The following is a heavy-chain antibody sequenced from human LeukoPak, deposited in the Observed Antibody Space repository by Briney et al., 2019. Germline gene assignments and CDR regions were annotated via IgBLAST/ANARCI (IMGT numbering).Heavy chain of an antibody. V-gene: IGHV4-59*08. D-gene: IGHD3-22*01. CDR1: GGSISSYY. CDR2: IYYSGST. CDR3: ARSGVYYDSSGYSLLPAFDI. Sequence: SETLSLTCTVSGGSISSYYWSWIRQPPGKGLEWIGYIYYSGSTNYNPSLKSRVTISVDTSKNQFSLKLSSVTAADTAVYYCARSGVYYDSSGYSLLPAFDIWGQGTMVTVSS. J-gene: IGHJ3*02.